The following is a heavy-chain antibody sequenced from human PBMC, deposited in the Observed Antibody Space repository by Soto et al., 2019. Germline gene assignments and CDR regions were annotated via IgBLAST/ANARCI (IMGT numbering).Heavy chain of an antibody. D-gene: IGHD2-8*01. V-gene: IGHV3-33*01. CDR3: AREVSYGMGAFDI. CDR2: IWYDGSNK. CDR1: GFTFSSYG. Sequence: QVQLVESGGGVVQPGRSLRLSCAASGFTFSSYGMHWVRQAPGKGLEWVAVIWYDGSNKYYADSVKGRFTISRDNSKNTLYLQMNSLRAEDTAVYYCAREVSYGMGAFDIWGQGTMVTVSS. J-gene: IGHJ3*02.